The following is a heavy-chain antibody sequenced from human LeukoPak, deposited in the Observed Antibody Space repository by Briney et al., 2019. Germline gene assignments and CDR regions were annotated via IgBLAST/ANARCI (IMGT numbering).Heavy chain of an antibody. CDR2: IYYSGST. CDR3: ARDEHDYGDY. Sequence: SETLSLTCTVSGGSISSSRYYWGWIRQPPGKGLEWIGSIYYSGSTYYNPSLKSRVTISVDTSKNQFSLKLSSVTAADTAVYYCARDEHDYGDYWGQGTLVTVSS. CDR1: GGSISSSRYY. J-gene: IGHJ4*02. V-gene: IGHV4-39*01. D-gene: IGHD1/OR15-1a*01.